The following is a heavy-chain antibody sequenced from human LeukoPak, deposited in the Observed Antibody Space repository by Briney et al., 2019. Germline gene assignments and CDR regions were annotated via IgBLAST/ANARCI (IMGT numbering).Heavy chain of an antibody. CDR1: ESPFRSKG. CDR3: ARGLPRPSRLAYCGGDCYPHNDY. J-gene: IGHJ4*02. V-gene: IGHV3-21*01. Sequence: GGPLSPSVEASESPFRSKGLNWVGKAQGKGLDWAPSFIIRRISYIYYADSVKGRFTISRDNAKNSLYLQMNSLRAEDTAVYYCARGLPRPSRLAYCGGDCYPHNDYWGQGTLVTVSS. D-gene: IGHD2-21*02. CDR2: FIIRRISYI.